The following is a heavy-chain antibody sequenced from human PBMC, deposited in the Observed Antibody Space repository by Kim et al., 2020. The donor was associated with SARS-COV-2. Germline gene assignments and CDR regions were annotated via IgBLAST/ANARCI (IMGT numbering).Heavy chain of an antibody. CDR2: IRSKAYGGTT. CDR1: GFTFGDYA. V-gene: IGHV3-49*03. D-gene: IGHD3-10*01. Sequence: GGSLRLSCTASGFTFGDYAMSWFRQAPGKGLEWVGFIRSKAYGGTTEYAASVKGRFTISRDDSKSIAYLQMNSLKTEDTAVYYCTLGGWFGELLPPQARLTDVWGQGTTVTVSS. J-gene: IGHJ6*02. CDR3: TLGGWFGELLPPQARLTDV.